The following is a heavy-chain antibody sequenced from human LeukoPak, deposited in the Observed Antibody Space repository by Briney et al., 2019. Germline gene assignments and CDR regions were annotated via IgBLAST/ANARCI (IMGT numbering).Heavy chain of an antibody. D-gene: IGHD1-26*01. CDR1: GGSISSYY. CDR3: ARVKWELLAGPFEY. V-gene: IGHV4-59*08. J-gene: IGHJ4*02. CDR2: IYYSGST. Sequence: SETLSLTCTVSGGSISSYYWSWVRQPPGKGLEWIGYIYYSGSTNYNPSLKSRVTISVDTSKNQFSLMLSSVTAADTAVYYCARVKWELLAGPFEYWGQGTLVTVSS.